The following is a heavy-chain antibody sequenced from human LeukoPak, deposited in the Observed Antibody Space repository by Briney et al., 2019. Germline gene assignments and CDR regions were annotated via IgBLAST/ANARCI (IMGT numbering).Heavy chain of an antibody. V-gene: IGHV3-48*04. CDR2: ISSSSSTI. D-gene: IGHD3-10*01. J-gene: IGHJ4*02. CDR1: GFTFSSYW. CDR3: ARAQIVWFGELPYFDY. Sequence: GGSLRLSCATSGFTFSSYWMNWVRQAPGKGLEWVSYISSSSSTIYYAASVKGRFTLSRDNAKNSLYLQMNSLRAEDTAVYYCARAQIVWFGELPYFDYWGQGTLVTVSS.